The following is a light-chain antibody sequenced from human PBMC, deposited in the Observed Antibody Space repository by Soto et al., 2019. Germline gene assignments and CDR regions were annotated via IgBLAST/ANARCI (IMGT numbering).Light chain of an antibody. CDR1: SSDVSGYNY. V-gene: IGLV2-14*01. J-gene: IGLJ1*01. Sequence: QSVLTQPASVSGSPGQSITISCTGTSSDVSGYNYVSWYQQHPVKAPKLMIYDVTNRPSGVSDRFSGSKSGNTASLTISGLQAEDEADYYCSSYTSSSTPYVFGTGTQLTVL. CDR2: DVT. CDR3: SSYTSSSTPYV.